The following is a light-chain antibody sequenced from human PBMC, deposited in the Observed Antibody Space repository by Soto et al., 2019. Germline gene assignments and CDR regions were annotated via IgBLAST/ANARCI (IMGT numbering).Light chain of an antibody. CDR3: QQYANLPFT. CDR2: AAS. J-gene: IGKJ3*01. Sequence: DIQMTQSPSSVSASVGDRVTITCWASQGISSWLAWYQQKPGKAPKLLIYAASSLQSGVPSRFSGSGSGTDFTFTISSLQPEDIATYYCQQYANLPFTFGPGTKVDIK. CDR1: QGISSW. V-gene: IGKV1-12*01.